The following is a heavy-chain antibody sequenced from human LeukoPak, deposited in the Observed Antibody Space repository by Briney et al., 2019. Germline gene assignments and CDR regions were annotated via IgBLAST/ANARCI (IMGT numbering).Heavy chain of an antibody. D-gene: IGHD3/OR15-3a*01. Sequence: PGGSLRLSCAASGFTFSSAWMTWVLQAPGKGLEYVARIKSKVDGETTDYIAPVKGRFIISRDDSKNTLYLQMNSLRTEVTAMYYCSRRFWTGYYDSWGQGTLVTVYS. J-gene: IGHJ4*02. CDR1: GFTFSSAW. V-gene: IGHV3-15*01. CDR2: IKSKVDGETT. CDR3: SRRFWTGYYDS.